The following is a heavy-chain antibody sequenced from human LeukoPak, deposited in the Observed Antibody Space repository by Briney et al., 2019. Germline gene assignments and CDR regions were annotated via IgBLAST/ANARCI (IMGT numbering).Heavy chain of an antibody. V-gene: IGHV3-23*01. CDR1: GFTFSSYA. D-gene: IGHD6-19*01. CDR3: AKANQAGWDYYFDY. CDR2: VSGSGGST. Sequence: GGSLRLSCAASGFTFSSYAMSWVRQVPGKGLEWVSVVSGSGGSTYYADSVKGRFTISRDNSKNTLYLQMNSLRAEDTAVYYCAKANQAGWDYYFDYWGQGTLVTVSS. J-gene: IGHJ4*02.